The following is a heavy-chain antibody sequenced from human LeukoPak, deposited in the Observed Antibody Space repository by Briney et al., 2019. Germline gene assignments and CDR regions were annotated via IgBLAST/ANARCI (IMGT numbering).Heavy chain of an antibody. CDR2: VYDSGHT. Sequence: SETLSLTCTVSGVSITNGYYWGWIRQSPGKGLEWIGSVYDSGHTYYNPSLKSRVTISVDTSKNQFSLKLSSVTAADTAVYYCARPQYSSGWYGHYFDYWGQGTLVTVSS. D-gene: IGHD6-19*01. CDR1: GVSITNGYY. J-gene: IGHJ4*02. V-gene: IGHV4-38-2*02. CDR3: ARPQYSSGWYGHYFDY.